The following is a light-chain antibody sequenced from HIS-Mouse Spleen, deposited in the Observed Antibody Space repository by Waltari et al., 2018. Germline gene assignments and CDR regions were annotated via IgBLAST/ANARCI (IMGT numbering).Light chain of an antibody. V-gene: IGLV3-21*03. CDR2: DAS. CDR1: NIGSKS. CDR3: QVWDSSSDHVV. J-gene: IGLJ2*01. Sequence: SYVLTQPPSVSVAPGKTARITCGGNNIGSKSVHWDQQKPGQAPVLVVDDASDRPAGIPGRFSGSNAGNTATLTISRVEAGDEADYYCQVWDSSSDHVVFGGGTKLTVL.